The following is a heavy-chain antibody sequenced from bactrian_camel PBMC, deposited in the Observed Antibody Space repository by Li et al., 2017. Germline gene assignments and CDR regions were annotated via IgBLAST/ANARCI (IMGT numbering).Heavy chain of an antibody. CDR2: LICDGTA. CDR3: NTVSSLTHYDCSPRD. CDR1: GFTFDDSD. V-gene: IGHV3S63*01. D-gene: IGHD6*01. Sequence: HVQLVESGGGSVQAGETLRLSCTASGFTFDDSDAAWYRQAPGKERNLASSLICDGTAVYPRDVEGRFTISHDSAKNRLYLEMKSLKPEDTAMYYCNTVSSLTHYDCSPRDWGQGTQVTVS. J-gene: IGHJ4*01.